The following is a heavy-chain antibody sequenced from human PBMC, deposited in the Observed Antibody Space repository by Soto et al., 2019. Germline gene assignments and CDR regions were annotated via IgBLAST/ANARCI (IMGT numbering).Heavy chain of an antibody. CDR2: IYYGGGT. J-gene: IGHJ5*02. V-gene: IGHV4-59*11. CDR3: ARGARCISTICWWGFDP. Sequence: QVQLQESGPGLVKPSETLALTCTVSGGSISSHYWSWIRQSPGKGLEWIGYIYYGGGTNYNPSLKSRVPISLDTSTTQFSPNLPSVTAADTAVYYCARGARCISTICWWGFDPWGQGTLVTVSS. D-gene: IGHD2-2*01. CDR1: GGSISSHY.